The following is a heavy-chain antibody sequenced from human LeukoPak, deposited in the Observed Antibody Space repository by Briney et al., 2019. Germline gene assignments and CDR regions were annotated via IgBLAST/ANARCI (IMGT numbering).Heavy chain of an antibody. J-gene: IGHJ4*02. V-gene: IGHV3-49*04. D-gene: IGHD3-10*01. Sequence: PGGSLRLSCTASGFTFGDYAMSWVRQAPGKGLEWVGFIRSKAYGGTTEYAASVKGRFTISRDDSKSIAYLQMNSLKTEDTAVYYCTTGHIAGPGWGQGTLVTVSS. CDR2: IRSKAYGGTT. CDR3: TTGHIAGPG. CDR1: GFTFGDYA.